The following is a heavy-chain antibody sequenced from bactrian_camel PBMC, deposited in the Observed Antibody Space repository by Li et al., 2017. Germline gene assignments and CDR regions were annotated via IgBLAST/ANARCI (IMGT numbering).Heavy chain of an antibody. CDR2: INGGGGSM. D-gene: IGHD2*01. J-gene: IGHJ4*01. CDR3: TAAAGYWAVGYQFNY. Sequence: VQLVESGGGSVQAGGSLRLSCAASGFTFSSYDMSWVRQPPGKGLEWVSGINGGGGSMYYADSVKGRFTISRDNQRNTLYLQVNAMKPEDTAMYYCTAAAGYWAVGYQFNYWGQGTQVTVS. V-gene: IGHV3S40*01. CDR1: GFTFSSYD.